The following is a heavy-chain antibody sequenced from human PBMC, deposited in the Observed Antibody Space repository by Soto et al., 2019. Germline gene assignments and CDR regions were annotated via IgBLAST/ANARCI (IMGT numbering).Heavy chain of an antibody. CDR2: FGGSGYST. V-gene: IGHV3-23*01. CDR1: GFTFSSYS. CDR3: AKDGGAVPAHFDF. J-gene: IGHJ4*02. D-gene: IGHD2-2*01. Sequence: GGSLRLSCAASGFTFSSYSMPWVRQAPGKGLEWVSSFGGSGYSTYYADSVKGRFTISRDNSKNTLYLQMDTLRAEDTAVYYCAKDGGAVPAHFDFWGQGALVTVSS.